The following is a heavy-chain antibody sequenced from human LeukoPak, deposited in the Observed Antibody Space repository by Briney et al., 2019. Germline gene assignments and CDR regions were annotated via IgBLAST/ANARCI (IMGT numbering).Heavy chain of an antibody. Sequence: PGASLRLSCAASGFTFSSYAMSWVRQAPGKGLEWVSASSGSGGSTYYADSVKGRFTISRDNSKNTLYLQMNSLRAEDTAVYYCAKQSGPGLLVAFDIWGQGTMVTVSS. J-gene: IGHJ3*02. CDR2: SSGSGGST. V-gene: IGHV3-23*01. CDR1: GFTFSSYA. D-gene: IGHD2-15*01. CDR3: AKQSGPGLLVAFDI.